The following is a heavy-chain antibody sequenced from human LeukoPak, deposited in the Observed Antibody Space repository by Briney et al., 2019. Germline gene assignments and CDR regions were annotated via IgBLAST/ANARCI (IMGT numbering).Heavy chain of an antibody. CDR3: ARVRMRLRAYYFDY. D-gene: IGHD2-8*01. J-gene: IGHJ4*02. CDR1: GGSINSGDLY. V-gene: IGHV4-30-4*01. Sequence: SETLSLTCTVSGGSINSGDLYWSWVRQPPGKGLEWIGYIYYSGSTYYNPSLKSRVTILVDTSKNQFSLKLSSVTAADTAVYYCARVRMRLRAYYFDYWGQGTLVTVSS. CDR2: IYYSGST.